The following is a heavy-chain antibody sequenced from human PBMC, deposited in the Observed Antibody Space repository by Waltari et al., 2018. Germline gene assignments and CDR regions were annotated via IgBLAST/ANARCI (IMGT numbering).Heavy chain of an antibody. CDR3: ALDTGALWMDV. Sequence: QVQLVQSGAEVKKPGASVKISCKTSGYTFTSSYIHWVRQAPGQGLEWMGIITPRGGSTIYAQKFQGRVTRTRYTSTSTVYMELSSLRSEDTAVYYCALDTGALWMDVWGQGTTVTVSS. J-gene: IGHJ6*02. D-gene: IGHD2-21*01. CDR2: ITPRGGST. V-gene: IGHV1-46*01. CDR1: GYTFTSSY.